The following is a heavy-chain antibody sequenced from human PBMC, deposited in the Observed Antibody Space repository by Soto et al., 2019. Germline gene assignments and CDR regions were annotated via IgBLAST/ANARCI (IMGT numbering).Heavy chain of an antibody. J-gene: IGHJ6*04. V-gene: IGHV3-66*01. CDR3: AKVGYGTGTSCPDV. D-gene: IGHD2-2*01. CDR2: IYSGGST. Sequence: EVQLVESGGGLVQPGGSLRLSCAASGLTVSSNYMSWVRQAPGKGLEWVSIIYSGGSTYYADSVKGRFTISRDNSKNTIYLQRNSLRAENTAVYYCAKVGYGTGTSCPDVWGKGTTVAVSS. CDR1: GLTVSSNY.